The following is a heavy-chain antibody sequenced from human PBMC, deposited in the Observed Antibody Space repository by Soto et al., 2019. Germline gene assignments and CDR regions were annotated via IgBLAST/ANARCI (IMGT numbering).Heavy chain of an antibody. CDR1: GGSFSGYY. CDR3: ARGRLVGSYYMDV. V-gene: IGHV4-34*01. Sequence: SETLSLTCAVYGGSFSGYYWSWIRQPPGKGLEWIGEINHSGSTNYNPSLKSQVTISVDTSKNQFSLKLSSVTAADTAVYYCARGRLVGSYYMDVWGKGTTVTVSS. CDR2: INHSGST. J-gene: IGHJ6*03. D-gene: IGHD2-15*01.